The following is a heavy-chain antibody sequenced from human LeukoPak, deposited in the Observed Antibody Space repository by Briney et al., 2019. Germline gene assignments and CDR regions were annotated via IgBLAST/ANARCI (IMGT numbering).Heavy chain of an antibody. D-gene: IGHD6-6*01. CDR2: INEKVREK. Sequence: GGSLRLSCAAPEFIFSKYSIIWVRQASGKGLEWVANINEKVREKIYIGSVEGRFTLSRDNAQNSLYLQMNNLRAEDTVVYYCATSTYSSSPSWGQGTLVTVSS. J-gene: IGHJ5*02. CDR3: ATSTYSSSPS. CDR1: EFIFSKYS. V-gene: IGHV3-7*01.